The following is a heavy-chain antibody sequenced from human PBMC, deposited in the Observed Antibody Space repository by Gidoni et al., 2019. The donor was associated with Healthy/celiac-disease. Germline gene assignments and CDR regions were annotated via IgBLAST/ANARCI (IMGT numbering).Heavy chain of an antibody. CDR1: GFTFSSYS. D-gene: IGHD3-22*01. J-gene: IGHJ1*01. Sequence: EVQLVESGGGLVKPGGSLRLPCAASGFTFSSYSMNWVRQAPGKGLEWVSPISSSSSYIYYADSVKGRFTISKDNAKNSLYLQMNSLRAEDTAVYYCASSDYDSSGYYFQHWGQGTLVTVSS. CDR3: ASSDYDSSGYYFQH. V-gene: IGHV3-21*01. CDR2: ISSSSSYI.